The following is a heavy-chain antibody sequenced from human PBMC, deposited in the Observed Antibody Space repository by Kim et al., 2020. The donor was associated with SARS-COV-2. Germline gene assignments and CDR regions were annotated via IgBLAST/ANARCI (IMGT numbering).Heavy chain of an antibody. J-gene: IGHJ4*02. D-gene: IGHD3-9*01. Sequence: YYNPSLKGRVTISVDRATNQFSLKLSSVTAADTAVYYCALGRYFDWLPLRYWGQGTLVTVSS. V-gene: IGHV4-30-2*01. CDR3: ALGRYFDWLPLRY.